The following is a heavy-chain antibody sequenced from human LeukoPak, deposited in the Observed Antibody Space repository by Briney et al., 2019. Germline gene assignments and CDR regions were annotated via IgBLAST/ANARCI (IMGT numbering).Heavy chain of an antibody. CDR1: GFTVSSNY. CDR2: IYSGGST. CDR3: ARDHDYGGNSPAFDI. D-gene: IGHD4-23*01. V-gene: IGHV3-66*01. Sequence: GGSLRLSCAASGFTVSSNYMSWVRQAPGKGLEWVSVIYSGGSTYYADSVKGRFTISRDNSKNTLYLQMNSLRAVDTAVYYCARDHDYGGNSPAFDIWGQGTMVTVSS. J-gene: IGHJ3*02.